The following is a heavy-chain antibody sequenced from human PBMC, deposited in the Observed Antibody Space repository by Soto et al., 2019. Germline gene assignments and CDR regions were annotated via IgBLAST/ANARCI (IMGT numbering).Heavy chain of an antibody. J-gene: IGHJ4*02. V-gene: IGHV1-69*13. D-gene: IGHD2-2*03. CDR2: IIPIFGTA. CDR1: GGTFSSYA. Sequence: SSVKVSCKASGGTFSSYAISWVRQAPGQGLEWMGGIIPIFGTANYAQKFQGRVTITADESTSTAYMELSSLRSEDTAVYYCARGSVRDDKAPSSPGFWRYWGKGTLVTVSS. CDR3: ARGSVRDDKAPSSPGFWRY.